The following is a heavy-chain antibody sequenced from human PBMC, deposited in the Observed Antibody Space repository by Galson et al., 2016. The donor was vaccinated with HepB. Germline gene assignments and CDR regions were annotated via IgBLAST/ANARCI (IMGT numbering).Heavy chain of an antibody. D-gene: IGHD3-10*01. Sequence: SLRLSCAGSGVIFRSYAMYWVRQAPGKGLEWVAVISYDGSEKYYADSVKGRFTISRDNSKNTLYLQMKSLRGEDTAVYYCARDRLTMVRGVSGGSSYYYGMDVWGQGTTVIVSS. J-gene: IGHJ6*02. V-gene: IGHV3-30-3*01. CDR2: ISYDGSEK. CDR1: GVIFRSYA. CDR3: ARDRLTMVRGVSGGSSYYYGMDV.